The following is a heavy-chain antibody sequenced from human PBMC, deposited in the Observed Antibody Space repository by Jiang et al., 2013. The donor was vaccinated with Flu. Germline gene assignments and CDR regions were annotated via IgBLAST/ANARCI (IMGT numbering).Heavy chain of an antibody. J-gene: IGHJ5*02. CDR3: ARQKYYDFWSGPNFPWFDP. CDR2: IYYSGST. CDR1: GGSISSSSYY. V-gene: IGHV4-39*01. D-gene: IGHD3-3*01. Sequence: GSGLVKPSETLSLTCTVSGGSISSSSYYWGWIRQPPGKGLEWIGSIYYSGSTYYNPSLKSRVTISVDTSKNQFSLKLSSVTAADTAVYYCARQKYYDFWSGPNFPWFDPWGQGTLVTVSS.